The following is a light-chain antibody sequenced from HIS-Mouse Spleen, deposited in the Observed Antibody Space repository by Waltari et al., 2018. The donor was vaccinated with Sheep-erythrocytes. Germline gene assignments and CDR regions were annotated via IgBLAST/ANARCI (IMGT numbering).Light chain of an antibody. CDR1: RSDVGGYHY. V-gene: IGLV2-11*01. Sequence: QSALTQPRSVSGSPGQSVTISCTGTRSDVGGYHYVSWYQQPPGKAPKLMIYDVSKRPSGVPDRFSGSKSGNTASLTISGLQAEDEADYYCCSYAGSYNHVFATGTKVTVL. J-gene: IGLJ1*01. CDR2: DVS. CDR3: CSYAGSYNHV.